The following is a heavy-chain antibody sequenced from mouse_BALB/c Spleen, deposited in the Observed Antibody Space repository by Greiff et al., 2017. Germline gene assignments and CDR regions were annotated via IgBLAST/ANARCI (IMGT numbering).Heavy chain of an antibody. CDR1: GFTFSSYT. Sequence: EVHLVESGGGLVQPGGSLKLSCAASGFTFSSYTMSWVRQTPEKRLEWVAYISNGGGSTYYPDTVKGRFTISRDNAKNTLYLQMSSLKSEDTAMYYCARNEYYAMDYWGQGTSVTVSS. CDR3: ARNEYYAMDY. V-gene: IGHV5-12-2*01. CDR2: ISNGGGST. J-gene: IGHJ4*01.